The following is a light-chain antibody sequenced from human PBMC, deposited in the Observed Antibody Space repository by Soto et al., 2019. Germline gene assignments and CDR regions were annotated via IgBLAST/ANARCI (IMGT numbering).Light chain of an antibody. CDR2: GAS. J-gene: IGKJ1*01. CDR1: QSVSSN. Sequence: EIVMTQSPATLSVSPGERATLSCRASQSVSSNVAWYQQKPGQAPRLLIYGASTRGTGIPARFSGSGSGTEFTLTISSLQSEDFAVYYCQQYNNWPRTFGQGTKVEIK. CDR3: QQYNNWPRT. V-gene: IGKV3-15*01.